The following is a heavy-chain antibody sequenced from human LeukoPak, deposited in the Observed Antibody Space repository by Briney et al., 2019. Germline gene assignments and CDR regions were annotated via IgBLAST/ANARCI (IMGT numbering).Heavy chain of an antibody. CDR1: GFTFSSYA. V-gene: IGHV3-48*04. CDR2: ISSGSTI. CDR3: AREVGATPDY. D-gene: IGHD1-26*01. Sequence: GGSLRLSCAASGFTFSSYAMSWVRQAPGKGLEWVSYISSGSTIYYADSVKGRFTISRDNAKNSLYLQMNSLRAEDTAAYYCAREVGATPDYWAREPWSPSPQ. J-gene: IGHJ4*02.